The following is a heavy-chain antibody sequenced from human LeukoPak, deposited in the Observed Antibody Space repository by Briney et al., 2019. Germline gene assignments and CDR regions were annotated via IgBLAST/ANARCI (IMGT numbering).Heavy chain of an antibody. CDR2: INPSTGGT. J-gene: IGHJ4*02. Sequence: ASVKVSCKTSGFTFTGYYIHWVRQAPGQRFEWLGWINPSTGGTDYAQNFQGRLTLTRDTSINTAYLELSSLRIDDTAVYYCARSCSSTSCYISGDYWGQGTLVTVSS. CDR3: ARSCSSTSCYISGDY. V-gene: IGHV1-2*02. CDR1: GFTFTGYY. D-gene: IGHD2-2*02.